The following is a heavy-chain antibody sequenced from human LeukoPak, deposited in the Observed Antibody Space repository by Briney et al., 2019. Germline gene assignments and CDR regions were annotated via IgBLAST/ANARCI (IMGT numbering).Heavy chain of an antibody. CDR1: GFTVSSNY. CDR2: IYSGGST. V-gene: IGHV3-66*01. J-gene: IGHJ4*02. Sequence: GGSLRLSCAASGFTVSSNYMSWVRQAPGKGLEWVSVIYSGGSTYYADSVKGRFTISRDNSKNTLYLQMNSLRAEDTAVYYCAKKRGYSYAGPDYWGQGTLVTVSS. CDR3: AKKRGYSYAGPDY. D-gene: IGHD5-18*01.